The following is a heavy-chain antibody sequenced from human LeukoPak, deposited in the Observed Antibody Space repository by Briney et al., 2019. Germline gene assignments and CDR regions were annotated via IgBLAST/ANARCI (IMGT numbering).Heavy chain of an antibody. J-gene: IGHJ4*02. CDR1: GGSISNYY. CDR2: IYYSGST. V-gene: IGHV4-59*01. CDR3: ASSRYGGYQPFDY. D-gene: IGHD5-12*01. Sequence: SETLSLTCTVSGGSISNYYWRWIRQSPGKGLEWIGYIYYSGSTNYNPSLKSRVTISVDTSKNQFSLKLSSVTAADTAVYYCASSRYGGYQPFDYWGQGTLVTVSS.